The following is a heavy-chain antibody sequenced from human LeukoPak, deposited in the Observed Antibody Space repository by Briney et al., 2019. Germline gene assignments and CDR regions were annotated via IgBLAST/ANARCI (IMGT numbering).Heavy chain of an antibody. CDR1: GFTFSSYA. J-gene: IGHJ4*02. D-gene: IGHD3-10*01. CDR2: ISGSGGST. Sequence: GGSLRLSCAASGFTFSSYAMSWVRQAPGKGLEWVSAISGSGGSTYYADSVKGRFTISRDNSKNTLYLQMNSLRAEDTAVYYCAKIPHYYGSGSYSYYFDYWGQGTLVTVSS. V-gene: IGHV3-23*01. CDR3: AKIPHYYGSGSYSYYFDY.